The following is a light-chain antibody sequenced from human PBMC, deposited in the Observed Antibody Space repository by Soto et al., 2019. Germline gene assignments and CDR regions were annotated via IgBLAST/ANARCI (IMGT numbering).Light chain of an antibody. V-gene: IGLV3-21*02. Sequence: SYELTQPPSVSVAPGQTARLTCGGTNIGRKSVNWYQQKPGQAPVLVVYDDGDRPSGIPERFSGSNSGNTATLTISRVEAGDEADYHCQVWDTTSDLGVFGGGTKLTVL. J-gene: IGLJ2*01. CDR1: NIGRKS. CDR2: DDG. CDR3: QVWDTTSDLGV.